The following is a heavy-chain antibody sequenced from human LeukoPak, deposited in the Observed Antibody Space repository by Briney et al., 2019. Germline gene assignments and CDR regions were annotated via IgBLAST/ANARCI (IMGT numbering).Heavy chain of an antibody. CDR1: GYTSATYA. CDR2: ISTHNGKT. V-gene: IGHV1-18*01. CDR3: ARGTSGYSYVYDY. J-gene: IGHJ4*02. D-gene: IGHD3-22*01. Sequence: ASVKVSCKASGYTSATYAINWVRQAPGQGLEWMGWISTHNGKTNFAQNFQGRVAMTTDTSTSTAYMELRSLISDDTAVYYCARGTSGYSYVYDYWGQGTLVTVAS.